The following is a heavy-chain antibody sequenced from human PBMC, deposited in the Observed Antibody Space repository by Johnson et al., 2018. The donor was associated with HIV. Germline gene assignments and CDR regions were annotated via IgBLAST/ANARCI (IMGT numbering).Heavy chain of an antibody. V-gene: IGHV3-66*02. J-gene: IGHJ3*02. CDR1: GFTVSSNY. D-gene: IGHD6-13*01. Sequence: VQLVESGGGLVQPGGSLTLSCAVSGFTVSSNYMSWVRQAPGKGLEWVSVIYSGGSTYYADSVKGRFTISRENSKNTLYLQMSGLRIEDTAVYYCARTQVYSSSRDDAFDIWGQGTMVTVSS. CDR3: ARTQVYSSSRDDAFDI. CDR2: IYSGGST.